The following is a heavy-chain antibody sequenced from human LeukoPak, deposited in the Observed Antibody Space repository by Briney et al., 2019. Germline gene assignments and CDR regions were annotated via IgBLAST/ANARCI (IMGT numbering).Heavy chain of an antibody. J-gene: IGHJ6*03. V-gene: IGHV4-39*07. CDR1: SGSINTSNYY. Sequence: PSETLSLTCTVSSGSINTSNYYWGWVRQPPGKALEWIGNIFYSGKTYYSPSFKSRVTISLDTSRNQFSLKLNSVTAADTAVYYCASLTDQWLVPRIGYHMDVWGKGTTVTVSS. CDR3: ASLTDQWLVPRIGYHMDV. CDR2: IFYSGKT. D-gene: IGHD6-19*01.